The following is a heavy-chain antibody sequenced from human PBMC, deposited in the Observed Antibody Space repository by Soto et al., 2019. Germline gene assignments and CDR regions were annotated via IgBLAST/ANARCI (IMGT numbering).Heavy chain of an antibody. Sequence: QVQLRQWGAGLLKPSETLSLTCAVYGGSFSGYFWTWLRQSPGKGLEWIGEVNHRGSTNCNPSLESRVTISVDTSKNQFSLKLSSVTAADSAVYHCARGNYYDGSGQVDYWDQGTLVTVAS. CDR3: ARGNYYDGSGQVDY. V-gene: IGHV4-34*01. CDR2: VNHRGST. J-gene: IGHJ4*02. D-gene: IGHD3-22*01. CDR1: GGSFSGYF.